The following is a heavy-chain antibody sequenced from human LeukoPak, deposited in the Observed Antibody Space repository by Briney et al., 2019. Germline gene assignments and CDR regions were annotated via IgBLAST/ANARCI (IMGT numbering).Heavy chain of an antibody. CDR2: INPSGGST. J-gene: IGHJ5*02. CDR3: ARVSMARGVMYNWLDP. Sequence: ASVKVSCKASGYTFTSYYMHWVRQAPGQGLEWMGIINPSGGSTSYAQKFQGRVTMTRDTSTSTVYMELSSLRSEDTAVYYCARVSMARGVMYNWLDPWGQGTLVTVSS. CDR1: GYTFTSYY. D-gene: IGHD3-10*01. V-gene: IGHV1-46*03.